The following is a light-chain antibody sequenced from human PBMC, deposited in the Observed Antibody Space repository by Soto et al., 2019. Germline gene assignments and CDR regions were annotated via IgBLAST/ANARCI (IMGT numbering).Light chain of an antibody. Sequence: DVQMTQSPSSLSASVGDTVTITCRASESITTWVAWYQQKTGKAPTLLIYKASTVESGVPSRFSGRGSGTDFALTISSLQPDDVATYYCQQYLTYSALSFGGGTRVEI. V-gene: IGKV1-5*03. CDR2: KAS. CDR1: ESITTW. J-gene: IGKJ4*01. CDR3: QQYLTYSALS.